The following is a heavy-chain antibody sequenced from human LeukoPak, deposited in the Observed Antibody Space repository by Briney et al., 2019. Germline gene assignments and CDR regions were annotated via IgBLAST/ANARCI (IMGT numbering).Heavy chain of an antibody. J-gene: IGHJ4*02. CDR1: GFTFSSYA. D-gene: IGHD3-10*01. CDR3: ARDPAADQFGDSGY. Sequence: PGGSLRLSCAASGFTFSSYAMHWVRQAPGKGLEWVAVISYDGSNKYYADSVKGRFTISRDNSKNTLYLQMNSLRAEDMAVYYCARDPAADQFGDSGYWGQGTLVTVSS. V-gene: IGHV3-30*04. CDR2: ISYDGSNK.